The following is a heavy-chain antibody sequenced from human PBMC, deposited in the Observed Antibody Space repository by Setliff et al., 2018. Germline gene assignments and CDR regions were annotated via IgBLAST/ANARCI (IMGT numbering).Heavy chain of an antibody. CDR2: IFYSGDT. CDR3: ARDRTFYGSGTYTRWFDY. CDR1: GGSIGPHY. J-gene: IGHJ4*02. Sequence: ETLSLTCTVSGGSIGPHYWSWIRQPPGKGLEWIGFIFYSGDTKSNPSLKSRVTMSVDTSKNQFSLRLTSVTAADTAVYYCARDRTFYGSGTYTRWFDYWGQGTLVTVSS. D-gene: IGHD3-10*01. V-gene: IGHV4-59*11.